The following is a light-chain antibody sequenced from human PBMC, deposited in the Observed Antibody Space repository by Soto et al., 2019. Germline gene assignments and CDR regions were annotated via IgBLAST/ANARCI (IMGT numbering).Light chain of an antibody. CDR2: DAS. CDR3: QQYSIYWT. J-gene: IGKJ1*01. Sequence: DIHMTQSPSTLSASVGDSVTITCRASQSIHSWLAWYQQKPGKAPKILIYDASRLQSGVPARFSGSGSGTEFTLTISSLQPDDCATYYCQQYSIYWTFGQGTKVDIK. CDR1: QSIHSW. V-gene: IGKV1-5*01.